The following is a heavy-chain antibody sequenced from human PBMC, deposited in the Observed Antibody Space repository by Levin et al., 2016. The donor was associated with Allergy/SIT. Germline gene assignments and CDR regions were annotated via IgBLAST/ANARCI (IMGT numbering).Heavy chain of an antibody. D-gene: IGHD3-22*01. J-gene: IGHJ4*02. CDR2: ISAYNGYT. V-gene: IGHV1-18*01. Sequence: WVRQAPGQGLEWMGWISAYNGYTNYAQKFQGRVTMTTDTSTSTAYMELRSLRSDDTAVCYCARDAGGYDPYYDSFWSFDYWGQGTLVTVSS. CDR3: ARDAGGYDPYYDSFWSFDY.